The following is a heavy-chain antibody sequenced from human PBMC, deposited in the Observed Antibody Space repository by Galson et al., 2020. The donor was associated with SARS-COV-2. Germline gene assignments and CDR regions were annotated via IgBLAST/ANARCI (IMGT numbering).Heavy chain of an antibody. D-gene: IGHD3-10*01. Sequence: SETLSLTCAVSGYSISSGYYWGWIRQPPGKGLEWIGSIYHSGSTYYNPSLKSRVTISVDTSKNQFSLKLSSVTAADTAVYYCASRTYYYGSGSYPSWFDPWGQGTLVTVSS. J-gene: IGHJ5*02. CDR2: IYHSGST. CDR3: ASRTYYYGSGSYPSWFDP. V-gene: IGHV4-38-2*01. CDR1: GYSISSGYY.